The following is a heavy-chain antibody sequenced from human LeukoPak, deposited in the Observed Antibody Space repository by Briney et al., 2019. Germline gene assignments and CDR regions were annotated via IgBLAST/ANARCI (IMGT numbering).Heavy chain of an antibody. CDR1: GYTFTSYG. CDR3: ARKGEPKSSNLYYYYGMDA. Sequence: ASVKVSCKASGYTFTSYGITWVRQAPGQGLEWMGWISVDNGNTNYAQKLQGRVTMTTDTSTSTAYMELRSLRSDDTAVYYCARKGEPKSSNLYYYYGMDAWGQGTTVTVSS. V-gene: IGHV1-18*01. J-gene: IGHJ6*02. D-gene: IGHD1-14*01. CDR2: ISVDNGNT.